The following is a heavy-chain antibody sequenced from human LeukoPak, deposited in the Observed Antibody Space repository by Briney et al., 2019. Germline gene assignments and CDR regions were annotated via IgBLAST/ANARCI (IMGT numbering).Heavy chain of an antibody. CDR2: ISYDGSNK. CDR3: ARADVYSSSSADY. CDR1: GFTFSSYA. Sequence: GGSLRLSCAASGFTFSSYAMHWVRQAPGKGLEWVAVISYDGSNKYYADSVKGRFTISRDNSKNTLYLQMNSLRAEDTAVYYCARADVYSSSSADYWGQGTLVTVSS. V-gene: IGHV3-30-3*01. D-gene: IGHD6-6*01. J-gene: IGHJ4*02.